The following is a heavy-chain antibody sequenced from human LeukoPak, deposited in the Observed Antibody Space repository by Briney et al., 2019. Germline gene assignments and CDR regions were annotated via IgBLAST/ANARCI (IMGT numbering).Heavy chain of an antibody. V-gene: IGHV1-69*06. Sequence: SVKVSCKASGGTFTSYAISWVRQAPGQGLEWMGGIIPIFGTANYAQKFQGRVTITADKSTSTAYMELSSLRSEDTAVYDCAREAIAVAGPTRDYWVRGTLVTVCS. J-gene: IGHJ4*02. CDR3: AREAIAVAGPTRDY. CDR2: IIPIFGTA. D-gene: IGHD6-19*01. CDR1: GGTFTSYA.